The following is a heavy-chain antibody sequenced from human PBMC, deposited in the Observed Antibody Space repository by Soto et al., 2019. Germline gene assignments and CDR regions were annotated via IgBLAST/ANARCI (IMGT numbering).Heavy chain of an antibody. CDR3: AAKAAAMSDY. Sequence: QVQLVQCGAEVKKPGASVKVSCKASGYACTSYAISWVRQARGQGLEWMGWISVYNGNTNYAQKLQGRVTMTTDTSTSTAYMELRSLRSDDTAVYYCAAKAAAMSDYWGQGTLVTVSS. CDR1: GYACTSYA. J-gene: IGHJ4*02. D-gene: IGHD2-2*01. V-gene: IGHV1-18*01. CDR2: ISVYNGNT.